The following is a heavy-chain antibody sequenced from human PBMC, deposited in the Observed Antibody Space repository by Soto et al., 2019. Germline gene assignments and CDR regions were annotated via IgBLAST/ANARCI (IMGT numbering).Heavy chain of an antibody. CDR3: ARERSSGAFDI. D-gene: IGHD1-26*01. V-gene: IGHV1-8*01. Sequence: QVQLVQSGAEVKKPGASVEVSCKTSGYTFTSYDINWVRQATGQGLERMGWMNPHRGNTAYAQKFQGRVTMTRNTSISTAYMELSSLRSEDTAVYYCARERSSGAFDIWGQGTMVTVSS. CDR2: MNPHRGNT. CDR1: GYTFTSYD. J-gene: IGHJ3*02.